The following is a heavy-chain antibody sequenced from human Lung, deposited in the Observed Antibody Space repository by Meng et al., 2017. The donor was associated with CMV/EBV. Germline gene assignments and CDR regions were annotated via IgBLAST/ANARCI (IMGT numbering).Heavy chain of an antibody. V-gene: IGHV1-69*10. CDR2: IIPILGIA. D-gene: IGHD3-3*01. CDR3: ARDDRNYDFWSGYSNLGYFDY. CDR1: GGTFSSYA. Sequence: SXXVSXKASGGTFSSYAISWVRQAPGQGLEWMGGIIPILGIANYAQKFQGRVTITADKSTSTAYMELSSLRSEDTAVYYCARDDRNYDFWSGYSNLGYFDYWGQGTLVTVSS. J-gene: IGHJ4*02.